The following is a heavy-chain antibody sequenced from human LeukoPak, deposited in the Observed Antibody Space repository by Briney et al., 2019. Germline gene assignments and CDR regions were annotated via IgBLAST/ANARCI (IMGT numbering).Heavy chain of an antibody. V-gene: IGHV3-49*04. CDR2: ITSKAYGGTT. Sequence: GGSLRLSCAASGFTFGDYGMTWVRQAPGKGLEWVALITSKAYGGTTEHAASVKGRFTILRDDSKSIVYLQMNSLKTEDTAVYYCTRDGSKTYYDSSGYYYYFDYWGQGTLVTVSS. CDR3: TRDGSKTYYDSSGYYYYFDY. D-gene: IGHD3-22*01. CDR1: GFTFGDYG. J-gene: IGHJ4*02.